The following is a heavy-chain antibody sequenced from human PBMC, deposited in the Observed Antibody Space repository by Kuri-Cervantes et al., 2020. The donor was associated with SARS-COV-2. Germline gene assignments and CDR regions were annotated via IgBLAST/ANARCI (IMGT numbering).Heavy chain of an antibody. CDR3: ARGAAVAGTELDY. CDR1: GFTFSSYA. D-gene: IGHD6-19*01. Sequence: GESLKISCIASGFTFSSYAMHWVRQAPGKGLEWVAVISYDGSNKYYADSVKGRFTISRDNSKNTLYLQMNSLRAEDTAVYYCARGAAVAGTELDYWGQGTLVTVSS. J-gene: IGHJ4*02. CDR2: ISYDGSNK. V-gene: IGHV3-30*04.